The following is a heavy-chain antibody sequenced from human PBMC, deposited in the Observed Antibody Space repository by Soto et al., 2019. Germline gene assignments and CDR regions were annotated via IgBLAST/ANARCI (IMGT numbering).Heavy chain of an antibody. V-gene: IGHV3-23*01. CDR3: AKNQERELPRVIDF. CDR1: GLTFSNYA. J-gene: IGHJ4*02. CDR2: MSGSSSTT. D-gene: IGHD1-7*01. Sequence: GGSLRLSCATSGLTFSNYAMSWVRQAPGGGLEWVSSMSGSSSTTYYADSVRGRFTISRDRSKNTLYLQMGSLRAEDTALYYCAKNQERELPRVIDFWGQGTLVTVSS.